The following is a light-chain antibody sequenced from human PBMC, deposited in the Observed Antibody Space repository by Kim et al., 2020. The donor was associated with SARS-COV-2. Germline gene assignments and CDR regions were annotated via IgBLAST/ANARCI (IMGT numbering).Light chain of an antibody. CDR1: SSDVGGYNY. CDR3: SSYTSSSTVV. J-gene: IGLJ2*01. Sequence: QSALTQPASVSGSPGQSITISCTGTSSDVGGYNYVSWYQQHPGKAPKLMIYDVSNRPSGVSNRFSGSKSGNTASLTISELQAEDEADCYCSSYTSSSTVVFGGGTKLTVL. CDR2: DVS. V-gene: IGLV2-14*03.